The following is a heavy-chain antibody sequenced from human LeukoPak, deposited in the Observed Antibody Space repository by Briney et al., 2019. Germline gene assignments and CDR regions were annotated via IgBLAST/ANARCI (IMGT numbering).Heavy chain of an antibody. CDR2: INPNSGGT. J-gene: IGHJ4*02. CDR1: GYTFTGYY. Sequence: ASVKVSCKASGYTFTGYYMHWVRQAPGQGLEWMGWINPNSGGTNYAQKFQGRVTMTRDTSISTAYMELSRLRSDDMAVYYCARRYCSGGSCDQQFDYWGQGTLVTVSS. V-gene: IGHV1-2*02. CDR3: ARRYCSGGSCDQQFDY. D-gene: IGHD2-15*01.